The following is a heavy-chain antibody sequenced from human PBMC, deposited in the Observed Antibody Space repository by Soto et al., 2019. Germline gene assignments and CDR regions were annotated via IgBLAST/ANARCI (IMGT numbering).Heavy chain of an antibody. J-gene: IGHJ6*02. CDR1: GYTFTSYD. D-gene: IGHD2-21*02. Sequence: ASVKVSCKASGYTFTSYDINWVRQATGQGLEWMGWMNPNSGNTGYAQKFQGRVTMTRNTSISTAYMELSSLRSEDTAVYYCARGLVPYCGGDCPYYYYGMDVWGQGTTVTVSS. CDR2: MNPNSGNT. CDR3: ARGLVPYCGGDCPYYYYGMDV. V-gene: IGHV1-8*01.